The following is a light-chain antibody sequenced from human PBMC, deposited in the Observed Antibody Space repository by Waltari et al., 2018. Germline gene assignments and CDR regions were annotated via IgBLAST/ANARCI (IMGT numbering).Light chain of an antibody. Sequence: QSALTQPASVSGSPGQSITISCTGTSSEVGGYNYVSWYQQHPGKAPKLMIYDVSKRPSGVSNRFSGSKSGNTASLTISGLQAEDEGDYYCSSYTSSSTLVFGGGTKLTVL. CDR2: DVS. CDR3: SSYTSSSTLV. J-gene: IGLJ2*01. CDR1: SSEVGGYNY. V-gene: IGLV2-14*03.